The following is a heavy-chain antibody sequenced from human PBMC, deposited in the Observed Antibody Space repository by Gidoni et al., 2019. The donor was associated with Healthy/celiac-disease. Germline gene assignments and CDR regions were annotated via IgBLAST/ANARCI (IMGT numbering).Heavy chain of an antibody. CDR3: ARHGSEMGWRTNRERVTTSEKYYYYGMDV. J-gene: IGHJ6*02. CDR1: GGSISSSSYY. Sequence: QLQLQESGPGLVKPSETLSLTCTVSGGSISSSSYYWGWIRQPPGKGLERIGSIYYRGSTYCNPSLKSRVTISVDTSKNQFSLKLSSVTAADTAVYYCARHGSEMGWRTNRERVTTSEKYYYYGMDVWGQGTTVTVSS. CDR2: IYYRGST. V-gene: IGHV4-39*01. D-gene: IGHD4-17*01.